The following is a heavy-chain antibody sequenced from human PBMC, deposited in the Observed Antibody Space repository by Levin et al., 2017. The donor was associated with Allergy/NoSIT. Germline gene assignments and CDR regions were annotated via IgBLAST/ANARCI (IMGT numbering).Heavy chain of an antibody. V-gene: IGHV4-30-2*01. D-gene: IGHD2-8*01. J-gene: IGHJ5*02. CDR1: GGSISSGGYS. CDR3: AREGHCTNGVCYDWFDP. Sequence: KASETLSLTCAVSGGSISSGGYSWSWIRQPPGKGLEWIGYIYHSGSTYYNPSLKSRVTISVDRSKNQFSLKLSSVTAADTAVYYCAREGHCTNGVCYDWFDPWGQGTLVTVSS. CDR2: IYHSGST.